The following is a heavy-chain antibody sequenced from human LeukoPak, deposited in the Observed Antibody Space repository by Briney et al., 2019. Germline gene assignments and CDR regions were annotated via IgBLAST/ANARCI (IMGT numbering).Heavy chain of an antibody. D-gene: IGHD3-22*01. CDR1: GYTFTSYG. CDR3: ARDEYYYDSSGLFQH. Sequence: ASVKVSCKASGYTFTSYGISWVRQAPGQGLEWMGWISAYNGNTNYAQKLQGRVTMTTDTSTSTAYMELRSLRSDDTAVYYCARDEYYYDSSGLFQHWGQGTLVTVSS. J-gene: IGHJ1*01. V-gene: IGHV1-18*01. CDR2: ISAYNGNT.